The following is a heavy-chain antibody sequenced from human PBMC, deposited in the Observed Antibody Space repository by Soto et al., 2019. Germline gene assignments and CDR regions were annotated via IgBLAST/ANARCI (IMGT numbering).Heavy chain of an antibody. D-gene: IGHD2-15*01. CDR2: IYYSGSS. Sequence: QVRLHESGPGLVKPSQTLSLTCSVSGGSISGDYYWSWIRQSPEKGLEWIGYIYYSGSSYSNPAPRSPLSMSLDTSKNQFALTPRSVTAADTAVYYWARGGARWPGDFDSWVQGALVAVSS. V-gene: IGHV4-30-4*08. CDR1: GGSISGDYY. J-gene: IGHJ4*02. CDR3: ARGGARWPGDFDS.